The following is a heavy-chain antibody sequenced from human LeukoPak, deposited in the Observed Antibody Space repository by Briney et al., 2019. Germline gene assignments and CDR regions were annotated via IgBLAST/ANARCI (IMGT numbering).Heavy chain of an antibody. Sequence: SETLSLTCTVSGGSISSYYWSWIRQPPGKGLEWIGYIYYSGSTDYNPSLKSRVTISVDTSKNQFSLKLSSVTAADTAVYYCSSALPFQLVHWGQGTLVTVSS. CDR3: SSALPFQLVH. V-gene: IGHV4-59*12. CDR2: IYYSGST. CDR1: GGSISSYY. J-gene: IGHJ4*02. D-gene: IGHD6-13*01.